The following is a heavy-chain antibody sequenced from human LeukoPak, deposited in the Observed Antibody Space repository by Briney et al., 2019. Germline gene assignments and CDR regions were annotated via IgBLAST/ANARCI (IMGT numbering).Heavy chain of an antibody. CDR3: ARDSSGWYRPPRYYFDY. V-gene: IGHV4-59*01. CDR1: GGSISSYY. Sequence: SETLSLTCTVSGGSISSYYWSWIRQPPGKGLEWIGYIYYSGSTNYNPSLKSQVTISVDTSKNQFSLKLSSVTAADTAVYYCARDSSGWYRPPRYYFDYWGQGTLVTVSS. D-gene: IGHD6-19*01. J-gene: IGHJ4*02. CDR2: IYYSGST.